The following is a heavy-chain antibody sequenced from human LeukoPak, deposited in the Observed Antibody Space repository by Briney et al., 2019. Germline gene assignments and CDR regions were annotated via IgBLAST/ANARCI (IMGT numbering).Heavy chain of an antibody. CDR1: GITFSNYA. V-gene: IGHV3-7*03. D-gene: IGHD6-25*01. J-gene: IGHJ4*02. CDR3: ARDSAAHGGY. Sequence: TGGSLRLSCAASGITFSNYAMSWVRQTPGKGLEWVANIKQDGSDRYYVDSVKGRFIISRDNAKNSLYLQMNSLRDEDTAVYYCARDSAAHGGYWGQGTPVIVSS. CDR2: IKQDGSDR.